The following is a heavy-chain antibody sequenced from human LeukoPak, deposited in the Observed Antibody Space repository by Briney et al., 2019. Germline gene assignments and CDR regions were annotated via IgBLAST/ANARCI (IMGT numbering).Heavy chain of an antibody. CDR1: GGSISIYY. J-gene: IGHJ6*02. Sequence: SETLSLTCTVSGGSISIYYWSWLRQPPGKGLEWIGYIYNSGSTIYNPSLRSRVTISVDTSKNQFSLKLNSVTAADTAVYYCVRDRELTYWSQGTTVTVSS. CDR3: VRDRELTY. V-gene: IGHV4-59*01. D-gene: IGHD1-26*01. CDR2: IYNSGST.